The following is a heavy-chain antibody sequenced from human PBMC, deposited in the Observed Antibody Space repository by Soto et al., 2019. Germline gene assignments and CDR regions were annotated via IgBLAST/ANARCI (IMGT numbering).Heavy chain of an antibody. CDR1: GFTFSSYA. J-gene: IGHJ3*02. V-gene: IGHV3-30-3*01. Sequence: QVQLVESGGGVVQPGRSLRLSCAASGFTFSSYAMHWVRQAPGKGLEWVAVISYDGSNKYYADSVKGRFTISRDNSKNTLYLQMNSLRAEEKAVYYCERDSLPMFRRAYRGDDAFDIWGQGTMVTVSS. CDR3: ERDSLPMFRRAYRGDDAFDI. D-gene: IGHD3-10*01. CDR2: ISYDGSNK.